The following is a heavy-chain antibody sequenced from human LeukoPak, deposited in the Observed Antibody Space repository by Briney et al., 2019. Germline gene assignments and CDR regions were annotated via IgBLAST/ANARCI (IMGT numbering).Heavy chain of an antibody. CDR3: ARGGSSWHNDAFDI. Sequence: GASVKVSCKASGGTFSSYAISWVRQAPGQGLEWMGGIIPFFGPVNYAQKFQGRVTITADESTSTAYMELSSLRSEDMAVYYCARGGSSWHNDAFDIWGQGTMVTVSS. V-gene: IGHV1-69*01. J-gene: IGHJ3*02. D-gene: IGHD6-13*01. CDR1: GGTFSSYA. CDR2: IIPFFGPV.